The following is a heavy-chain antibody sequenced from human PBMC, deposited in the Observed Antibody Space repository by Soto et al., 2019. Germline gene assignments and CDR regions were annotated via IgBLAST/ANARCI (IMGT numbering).Heavy chain of an antibody. Sequence: GGSLRLSCAASGFTFSSYGMHWVRQAPGKGLEWVAVIWYDGSNKYYADSVKGRFTISRDNSKNTLYLQMNSLRAEDTAVYYCARLPRVDTAMVMSSDYYYGMAVWGQGTTVTVSS. J-gene: IGHJ6*02. CDR1: GFTFSSYG. D-gene: IGHD5-18*01. V-gene: IGHV3-33*01. CDR2: IWYDGSNK. CDR3: ARLPRVDTAMVMSSDYYYGMAV.